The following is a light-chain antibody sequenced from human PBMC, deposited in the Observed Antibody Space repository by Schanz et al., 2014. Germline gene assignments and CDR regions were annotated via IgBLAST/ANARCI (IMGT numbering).Light chain of an antibody. CDR2: DAS. V-gene: IGKV3-11*01. CDR3: QQRSNWPPALT. J-gene: IGKJ4*01. CDR1: QSVSSY. Sequence: PGERATLSCRASQSVSSYLAWYQQKPGQAPRLLIYDASNRATGIPARFSGSGSGTDFTLTISSLEPEDFAVYYCQQRSNWPPALTFGGGTKVEIK.